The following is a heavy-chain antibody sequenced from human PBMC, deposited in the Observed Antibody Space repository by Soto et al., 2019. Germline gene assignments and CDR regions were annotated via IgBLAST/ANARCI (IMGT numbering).Heavy chain of an antibody. Sequence: GESLKISCAASGFTFSSYWMHWVRQAPGKGLVWVSRINSDGSGTTYADSVKGRFTISRDNAKNTLYLQMNSLRVEDTAVYYCARGAYCAGDCSFPWGQGTLVTVSS. V-gene: IGHV3-74*01. CDR1: GFTFSSYW. CDR3: ARGAYCAGDCSFP. J-gene: IGHJ5*02. D-gene: IGHD2-21*02. CDR2: INSDGSGT.